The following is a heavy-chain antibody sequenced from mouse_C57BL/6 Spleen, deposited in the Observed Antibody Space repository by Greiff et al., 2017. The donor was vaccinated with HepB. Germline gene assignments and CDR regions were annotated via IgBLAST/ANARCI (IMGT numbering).Heavy chain of an antibody. CDR2: ISYDGSN. CDR1: GYSITSGYY. J-gene: IGHJ2*01. V-gene: IGHV3-6*01. D-gene: IGHD1-1*01. Sequence: EVKLMESGPGLVKPSQSLSLTCSVTGYSITSGYYWNWIRQFPGNKLEWMGYISYDGSNNYNPSLKNRISITRDTSKNQFFLKLNSVTTEDTATYYCARVEIYLLGYFDYWGQGTTLTVSS. CDR3: ARVEIYLLGYFDY.